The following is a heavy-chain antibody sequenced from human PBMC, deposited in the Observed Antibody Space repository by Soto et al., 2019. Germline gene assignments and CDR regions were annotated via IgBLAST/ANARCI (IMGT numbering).Heavy chain of an antibody. CDR1: GGSISSGGYY. Sequence: LSLTCTVSGGSISSGGYYWSWIRQHPGKGLEWIGYIYYSGSTYYNPSLKSRVTISVDTSKNQFSLKLSSVTAADTAVYYCARRPEWLGAFDIWGQGTMVTVSS. D-gene: IGHD6-19*01. V-gene: IGHV4-31*03. J-gene: IGHJ3*02. CDR2: IYYSGST. CDR3: ARRPEWLGAFDI.